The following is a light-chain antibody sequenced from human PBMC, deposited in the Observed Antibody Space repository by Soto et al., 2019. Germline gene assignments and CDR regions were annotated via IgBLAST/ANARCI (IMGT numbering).Light chain of an antibody. V-gene: IGLV2-14*03. Sequence: QSALTQPASVSGSPGQSITISCNVSSSDVGGYDFVSWYQHHPGKAPRLMIFDVSNRPSAVSNRFSGSKSGNTASLTISGLQAEDEGDYYCASYTSRSTLVFGTGTKLTVL. CDR1: SSDVGGYDF. J-gene: IGLJ1*01. CDR2: DVS. CDR3: ASYTSRSTLV.